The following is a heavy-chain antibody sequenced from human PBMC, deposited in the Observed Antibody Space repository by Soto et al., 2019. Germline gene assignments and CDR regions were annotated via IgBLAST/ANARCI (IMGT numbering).Heavy chain of an antibody. Sequence: VQLVESGGGLVQPGRSLRLSCAASGFTFDDYAMHWVRQAPGKGLEWVSGISWNSGSIGYADSVKGRFTISRDNAKNSLYLQMNSLRAEDTALYYCAKGSYSSGWLGDDYWGQGTLVTVSS. V-gene: IGHV3-9*01. D-gene: IGHD6-19*01. J-gene: IGHJ4*02. CDR3: AKGSYSSGWLGDDY. CDR1: GFTFDDYA. CDR2: ISWNSGSI.